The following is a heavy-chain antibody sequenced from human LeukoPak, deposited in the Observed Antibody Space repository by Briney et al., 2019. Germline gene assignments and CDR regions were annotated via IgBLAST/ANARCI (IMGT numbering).Heavy chain of an antibody. CDR1: GASLTDFY. D-gene: IGHD3-22*01. CDR3: ATSRVGPQNSGYLGH. J-gene: IGHJ4*02. Sequence: SETLSLTCAVYGASLTDFYWTWIRRPPGKGLEWIGEITSSGGSNYTPSLESRVTMTVDMSKNQVSLELTSVTAADTALYYCATSRVGPQNSGYLGHWGQGTLVTVSS. V-gene: IGHV4-34*01. CDR2: ITSSGGS.